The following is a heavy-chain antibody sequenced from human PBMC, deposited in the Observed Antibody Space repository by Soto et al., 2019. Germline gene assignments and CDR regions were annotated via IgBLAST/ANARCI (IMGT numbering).Heavy chain of an antibody. D-gene: IGHD2-15*01. J-gene: IGHJ3*01. Sequence: QVQLVESGGGVVQPGRSLRLSCAASGFTFSRYGMHWVRQAPGKGLEWVAVIWYDGSTEYYADSVKGRFTISRDNSKNTVYLQMNSLRVEDTAVNYCARDVGSQGVWGQGTMVTVSS. CDR3: ARDVGSQGV. CDR1: GFTFSRYG. V-gene: IGHV3-33*01. CDR2: IWYDGSTE.